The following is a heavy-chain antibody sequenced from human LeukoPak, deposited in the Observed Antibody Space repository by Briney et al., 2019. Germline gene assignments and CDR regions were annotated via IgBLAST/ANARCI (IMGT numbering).Heavy chain of an antibody. CDR3: ASAIYCSSTSCHPWFDP. CDR1: GFTFSSYW. V-gene: IGHV3-7*01. CDR2: IKQDGSEK. J-gene: IGHJ5*02. D-gene: IGHD2-2*01. Sequence: SGGSLRLSCAASGFTFSSYWMSWVRQAPGKGLEWVANIKQDGSEKYYVDSVKGRFTISRDNAKISLYLQMNSLRAEDTAVYYCASAIYCSSTSCHPWFDPWGQGTLVTVSS.